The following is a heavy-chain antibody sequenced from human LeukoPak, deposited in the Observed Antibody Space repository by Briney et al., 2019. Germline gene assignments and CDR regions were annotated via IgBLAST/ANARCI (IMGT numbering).Heavy chain of an antibody. CDR1: GFTFSSYA. CDR2: ISGSGGST. V-gene: IGHV3-23*01. J-gene: IGHJ3*02. Sequence: TGGSLRLSCAASGFTFSSYAMSWVRQAPGKGLEWVSAISGSGGSTYYADSVKGRFTISRDNSKNTLYLQMNSLRAEDTAVYYCAKDADPGAVIVVVITNAFDIWGQGTMVTVSS. CDR3: AKDADPGAVIVVVITNAFDI. D-gene: IGHD3-22*01.